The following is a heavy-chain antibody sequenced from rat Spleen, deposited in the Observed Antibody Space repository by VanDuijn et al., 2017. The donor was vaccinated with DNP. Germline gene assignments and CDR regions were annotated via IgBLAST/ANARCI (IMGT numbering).Heavy chain of an antibody. D-gene: IGHD4-3*01. J-gene: IGHJ2*01. CDR2: IIYDGSST. CDR3: AQANGRD. CDR1: GFSLTSYG. Sequence: VQLKESGPGLVQPSQTLSLTCTVSGFSLTSYGVSWVRQPPGKGLEWVATIIYDGSSTYYRDSVRGRFTISRDNAENTVYLQMNSLRSEDTATYYCAQANGRDWGQGVMVTVSS. V-gene: IGHV5-29*01.